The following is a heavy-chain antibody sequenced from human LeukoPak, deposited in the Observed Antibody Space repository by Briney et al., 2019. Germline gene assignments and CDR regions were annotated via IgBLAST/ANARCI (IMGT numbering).Heavy chain of an antibody. J-gene: IGHJ6*02. D-gene: IGHD1-1*01. V-gene: IGHV6-1*01. CDR3: ARDVWNPPENLYCYYGMDV. CDR1: GDSVSSNSAA. CDR2: TYYRSKWYN. Sequence: SQTLSLTCAISGDSVSSNSAAWNWIRQSPSRGLEWLGRTYYRSKWYNDYAVSVKSRITINPDTSKNQFSLQLNSVTPEDTAVYYCARDVWNPPENLYCYYGMDVWGQGTTVTVSS.